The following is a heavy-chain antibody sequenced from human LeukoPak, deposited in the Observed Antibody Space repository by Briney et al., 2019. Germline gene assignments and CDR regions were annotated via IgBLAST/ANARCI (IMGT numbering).Heavy chain of an antibody. CDR2: INNDGSST. D-gene: IGHD3-3*01. Sequence: PGGSLRLSCAASGFIFSDHWLHWVRQAPGKGLVWLSRINNDGSSTIYADSVKGRITFSRDNAENTLFLEMSSLRVEDTAVYYCVRERNNFWSGHHSIFDSWGQGTLVTVSS. CDR1: GFIFSDHW. J-gene: IGHJ4*02. CDR3: VRERNNFWSGHHSIFDS. V-gene: IGHV3-74*01.